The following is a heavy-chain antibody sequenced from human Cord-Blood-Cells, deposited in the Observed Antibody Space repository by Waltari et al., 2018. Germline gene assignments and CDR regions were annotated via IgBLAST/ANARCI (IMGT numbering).Heavy chain of an antibody. CDR1: GYTFTSSG. D-gene: IGHD3-9*01. CDR2: ISAYNGNT. CDR3: ARIRESNYDILTGYDY. V-gene: IGHV1-18*01. J-gene: IGHJ4*02. Sequence: QVQLVQSGAEVKKPGAPVKVSCKASGYTFTSSGISWVRQAPGQGLEWMGWISAYNGNTNYAQKLQGRVTMTTDTSTSTAYMELRSLRSDDTAVYYCARIRESNYDILTGYDYWGQGTLVTVSS.